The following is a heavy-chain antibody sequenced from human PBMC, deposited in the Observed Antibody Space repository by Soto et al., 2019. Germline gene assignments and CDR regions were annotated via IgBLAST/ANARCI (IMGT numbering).Heavy chain of an antibody. Sequence: EVQLVESGGGLVKPGGSLRLSCAASGFTFSNAWMSWVRQAPGKGLEWVGRIKSKTDGGTTDYAAPVKGRFTISRDDSTNTLYLHMNSLKAEVTAVYYCTTDGGGDYGILPGYDYWGQGTLVTGSS. CDR3: TTDGGGDYGILPGYDY. CDR2: IKSKTDGGTT. J-gene: IGHJ4*02. CDR1: GFTFSNAW. V-gene: IGHV3-15*01. D-gene: IGHD3-9*01.